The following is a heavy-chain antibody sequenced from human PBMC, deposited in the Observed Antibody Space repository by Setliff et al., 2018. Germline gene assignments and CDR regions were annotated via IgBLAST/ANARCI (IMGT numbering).Heavy chain of an antibody. CDR3: ARANKKLDYYYYYYMDV. CDR2: INQSGSG. J-gene: IGHJ6*03. D-gene: IGHD1-1*01. Sequence: SETLSLTCNVYGESFDTYYWSWIRQPPGKGLEWFGEINQSGSGDYNPSFKGRVTISVDTSKKQFSLTLSSVTAADTAVYYCARANKKLDYYYYYYMDVWGTGTSVTVSS. CDR1: GESFDTYY. V-gene: IGHV4-34*01.